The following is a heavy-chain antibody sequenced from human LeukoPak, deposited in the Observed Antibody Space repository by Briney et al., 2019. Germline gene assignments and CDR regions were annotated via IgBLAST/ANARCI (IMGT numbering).Heavy chain of an antibody. D-gene: IGHD6-19*01. Sequence: GGSLRLSCAASGFTFSSYEMNWVRQAPGKGLEWVSYISSSGSTTYYADSVKGRFTISRDNAKNSLYLQMNSLRAEDTAVYYCARSHSSGWYPLRNFDYWGQGTLVTVSS. CDR1: GFTFSSYE. CDR3: ARSHSSGWYPLRNFDY. CDR2: ISSSGSTT. J-gene: IGHJ4*02. V-gene: IGHV3-48*03.